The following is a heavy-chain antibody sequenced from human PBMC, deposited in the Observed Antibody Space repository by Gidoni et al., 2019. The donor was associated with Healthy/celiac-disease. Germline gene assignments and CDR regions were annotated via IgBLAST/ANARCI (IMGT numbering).Heavy chain of an antibody. V-gene: IGHV3-48*03. CDR2: ISSSGSTI. D-gene: IGHD1-26*01. Sequence: EVQLVESGGGLVQPGGSLRLSCAAPGFTFSSYEMNWVRQAPGKGLEWVSYISSSGSTIYYADSVKGRFTISRDNAKNSLYLQMNSLRAEDTAVYYCARGEYSGSYFFDYWGQGTLVTVSS. J-gene: IGHJ4*02. CDR3: ARGEYSGSYFFDY. CDR1: GFTFSSYE.